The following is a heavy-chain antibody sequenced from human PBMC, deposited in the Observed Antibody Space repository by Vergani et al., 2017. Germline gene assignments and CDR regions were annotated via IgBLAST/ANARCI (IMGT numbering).Heavy chain of an antibody. CDR2: ISYDGSNK. V-gene: IGHV3-30*18. J-gene: IGHJ6*02. CDR3: AKYLVGWELKSVGMDV. CDR1: GFTFSSYG. D-gene: IGHD1-26*01. Sequence: QVQLVESGGGVVQPGRSLRLSCAASGFTFSSYGMHWVRQAPGKGLEWVAVISYDGSNKYYADSVKGRFTISRYNSKYTLYLQMNSLRAEDTAVYYCAKYLVGWELKSVGMDVWGQGTTVTVSS.